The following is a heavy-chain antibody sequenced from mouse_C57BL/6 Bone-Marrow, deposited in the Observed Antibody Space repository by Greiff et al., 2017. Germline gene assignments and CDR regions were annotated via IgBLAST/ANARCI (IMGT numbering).Heavy chain of an antibody. CDR1: GYTFTSYW. V-gene: IGHV1-61*01. Sequence: QVQLQQPGAELVRPGSSVKLSCKASGYTFTSYWMDWVKQRPGQGLEWIGNIYPSDSETHYNQKFKDKATLTVDKSSSTAYMQLSSLTSEDSAVYYCAQGGYDYALFAYWGQGTLVTVSA. CDR3: AQGGYDYALFAY. D-gene: IGHD2-4*01. J-gene: IGHJ3*01. CDR2: IYPSDSET.